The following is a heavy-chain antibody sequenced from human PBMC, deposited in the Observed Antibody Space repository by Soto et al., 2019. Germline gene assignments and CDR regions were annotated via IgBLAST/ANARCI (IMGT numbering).Heavy chain of an antibody. CDR3: ARDVYYYDSSAYWAY. CDR1: GVPFSSYS. D-gene: IGHD3-22*01. J-gene: IGHJ4*02. V-gene: IGHV3-21*01. CDR2: ITGSSSYI. Sequence: GGSMRLSCAASGVPFSSYSMNWVRQAPGKGLEWVSSITGSSSYIYYADSVKGRFTISRDNAKNSLYLQMNSLRAEDTAVYYCARDVYYYDSSAYWAYWGQGTLVTVSS.